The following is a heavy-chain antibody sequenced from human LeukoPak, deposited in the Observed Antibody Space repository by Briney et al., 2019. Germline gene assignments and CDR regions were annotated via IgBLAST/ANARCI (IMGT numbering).Heavy chain of an antibody. CDR3: ARGGPIVGATTRFDY. CDR2: ISAHDGNT. V-gene: IGHV1-18*01. Sequence: GASVKVSCKASGYTFTNYGINWVRQAPGQGLEWMGWISAHDGNTNYAQNLQGRVTMTTDTSTSTAYMELRSLRSDDTAVYYCARGGPIVGATTRFDYWGQGTLVTVSS. CDR1: GYTFTNYG. J-gene: IGHJ4*02. D-gene: IGHD1-26*01.